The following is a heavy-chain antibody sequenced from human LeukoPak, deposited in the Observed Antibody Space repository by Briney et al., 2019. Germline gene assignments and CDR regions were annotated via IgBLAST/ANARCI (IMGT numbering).Heavy chain of an antibody. J-gene: IGHJ4*02. CDR1: GGSISSGSYY. V-gene: IGHV4-61*02. D-gene: IGHD2-15*01. Sequence: SETLSLTCTVSGGSISSGSYYWSWIRQPAGKGLECIGRIYTSGSTNYNPSLKSRVTISVDTSKNQFSLKLSSVTAADTAVYYCARGSPLKYCSGGSCLLYWGQGTLVTVSS. CDR2: IYTSGST. CDR3: ARGSPLKYCSGGSCLLY.